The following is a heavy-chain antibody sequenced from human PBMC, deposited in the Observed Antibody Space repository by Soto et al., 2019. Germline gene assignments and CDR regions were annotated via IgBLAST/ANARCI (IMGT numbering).Heavy chain of an antibody. CDR1: GFSISTHA. CDR2: FSGRSGDT. D-gene: IGHD6-19*01. CDR3: ARDSSAWPNYFDS. V-gene: IGHV3-23*01. Sequence: WGSLRLSCVASGFSISTHALTWVRQAPGKGLEWVSSFSGRSGDTYYAASVKGRFTISGDSSKNTVIPQMNNLRADDTALYYCARDSSAWPNYFDSWGQGIQVTV. J-gene: IGHJ4*02.